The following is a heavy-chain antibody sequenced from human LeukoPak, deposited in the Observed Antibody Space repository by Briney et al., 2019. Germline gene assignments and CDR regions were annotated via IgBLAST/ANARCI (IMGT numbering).Heavy chain of an antibody. V-gene: IGHV1-46*01. CDR1: GYTFTSYY. CDR2: INPSGGST. Sequence: ASVKVSCKASGYTFTSYYMHWVRQAPGQGLEWMGIINPSGGSTSYAQKFQGRVTMTRDTSTSTVYMELSSLRSEDTAVYYCAREGDIVVVPARPFDYWGLGTLVTVSS. CDR3: AREGDIVVVPARPFDY. D-gene: IGHD2-2*01. J-gene: IGHJ4*02.